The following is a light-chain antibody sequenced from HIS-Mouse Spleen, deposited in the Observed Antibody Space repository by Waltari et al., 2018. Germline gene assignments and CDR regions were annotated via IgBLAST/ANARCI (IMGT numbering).Light chain of an antibody. Sequence: QSALPQPASVSGSPGQSITISCTGTSSDVGGSNDVSWYQQHPGKAPKLIIYDVSNRPSGVSNRFSGSKSGNTASLTISGLQAEDEADYYCSSYTSSSTLVFGGGTKLTVL. CDR3: SSYTSSSTLV. CDR2: DVS. CDR1: SSDVGGSND. V-gene: IGLV2-14*03. J-gene: IGLJ3*02.